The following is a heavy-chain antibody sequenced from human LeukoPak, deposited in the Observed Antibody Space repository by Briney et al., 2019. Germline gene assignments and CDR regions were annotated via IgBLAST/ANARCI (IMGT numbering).Heavy chain of an antibody. J-gene: IGHJ6*03. V-gene: IGHV1-2*02. CDR1: GYTFTGYY. CDR3: ARTHPYYYYYMDV. Sequence: ASVKVSCKDSGYTFTGYYMHWVRHAPGQWLEWMGWINPNSGGTNYAQKFQGRVTMTRDTSISTAYMELSRLRSDDTAVYYCARTHPYYYYYMDVWGKGTTVTISS. D-gene: IGHD2-2*01. CDR2: INPNSGGT.